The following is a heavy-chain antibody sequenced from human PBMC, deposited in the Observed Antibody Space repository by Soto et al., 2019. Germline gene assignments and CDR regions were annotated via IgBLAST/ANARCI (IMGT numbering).Heavy chain of an antibody. CDR2: IYYSGST. CDR3: GREKMSRIAAAGTPYNYYGRDV. J-gene: IGHJ6*02. Sequence: SETLSLTCTVSGGSISSGGYYWSWIRQHPGKGLEWIGYIYYSGSTYYNPSLKSRVTISVDTSKNQFSLKLSSVTAADTAVYYWGREKMSRIAAAGTPYNYYGRDVWGQGTRVTVSS. V-gene: IGHV4-31*03. CDR1: GGSISSGGYY. D-gene: IGHD6-13*01.